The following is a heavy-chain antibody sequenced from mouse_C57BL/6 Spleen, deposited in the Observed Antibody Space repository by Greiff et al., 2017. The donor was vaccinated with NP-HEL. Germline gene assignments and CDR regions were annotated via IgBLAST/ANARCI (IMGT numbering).Heavy chain of an antibody. CDR1: GYTFTDYY. V-gene: IGHV1-26*01. CDR3: AKEDKPGYFYY. J-gene: IGHJ2*01. CDR2: INPNNGGT. Sequence: EVQLQQSGPELVKPGASVKISCKASGYTFTDYYMNWVKQSHGKSLEWIGDINPNNGGTSYNQKFKGKATLTVDKSSSTAYMELRSLTSEDSAVYYCAKEDKPGYFYYWGQGTTLTVSS.